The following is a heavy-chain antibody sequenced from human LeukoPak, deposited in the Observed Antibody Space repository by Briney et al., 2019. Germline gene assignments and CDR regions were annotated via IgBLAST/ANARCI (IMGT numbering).Heavy chain of an antibody. CDR2: ISSSSSSI. V-gene: IGHV3-21*01. CDR1: GFTFSSYY. CDR3: ARGQNWFDP. Sequence: GGSLRLSCAAPGFTFSSYYMNWVRQAPGKGLESVSSISSSSSSIYYADSVKGRFTISRDNAKNSLCLQMNSLRAEDTAVYYCARGQNWFDPWGQGTLVTVSS. J-gene: IGHJ5*02.